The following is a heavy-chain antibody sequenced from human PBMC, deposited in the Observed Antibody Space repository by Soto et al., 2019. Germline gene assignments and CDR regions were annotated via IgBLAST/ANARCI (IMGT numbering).Heavy chain of an antibody. CDR2: IYYSGST. V-gene: IGHV4-39*01. CDR3: ARQGKSGWYGGVDY. D-gene: IGHD6-19*01. Sequence: SETLSLTCTVSGGSISSSSYYWGWIRQPPGKGLEWIGSIYYSGSTYYNPSLKSRVTISVDTSKNQFSLKLSSVTAADTAVYYCARQGKSGWYGGVDYWGQGTLVTVSS. J-gene: IGHJ4*02. CDR1: GGSISSSSYY.